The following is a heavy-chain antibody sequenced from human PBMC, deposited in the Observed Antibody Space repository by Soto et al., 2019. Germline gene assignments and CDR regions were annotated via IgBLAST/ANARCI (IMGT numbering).Heavy chain of an antibody. J-gene: IGHJ4*02. CDR1: GGSISSGDYY. D-gene: IGHD3-10*01. Sequence: SETLSLTCTVSGGSISSGDYYWSWIRQPPGKGLEWIGYIYYSGSTYYNPSLKSRVTISVDTSKNQISLKLSSVTAADTAVYYCAREGPIDMVRGVIMTFDYWGQGTLVTVSS. CDR3: AREGPIDMVRGVIMTFDY. CDR2: IYYSGST. V-gene: IGHV4-30-4*01.